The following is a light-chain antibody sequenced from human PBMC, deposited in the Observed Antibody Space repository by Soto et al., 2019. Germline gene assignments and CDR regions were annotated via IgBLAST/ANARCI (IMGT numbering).Light chain of an antibody. V-gene: IGKV3-11*01. CDR1: QSVDTW. Sequence: EIVLTQSPATLSLSPGDTATLSCRASQSVDTWLTWYQQKPGQAPRLLIYDVSNRANGIPARFSGSGSGTDFPLTIRRLEPEDFAVYYCQQRSNWITFGQGTRLEIE. CDR3: QQRSNWIT. J-gene: IGKJ5*01. CDR2: DVS.